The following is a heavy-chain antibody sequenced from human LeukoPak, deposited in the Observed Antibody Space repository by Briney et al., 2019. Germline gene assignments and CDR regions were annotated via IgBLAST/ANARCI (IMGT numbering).Heavy chain of an antibody. CDR2: ISGSGGST. D-gene: IGHD3-9*01. J-gene: IGHJ4*02. CDR1: GFTFSSYA. CDR3: AKGNYDILTGYQTQGY. Sequence: GGSLRLSCAASGFTFSSYAMSWVRQAPGKGLEWVSAISGSGGSTYYADSVKGRFTICRDNSKNTLYLQMKSLRAEDTAVYYCAKGNYDILTGYQTQGYWGQGTLVTVSS. V-gene: IGHV3-23*01.